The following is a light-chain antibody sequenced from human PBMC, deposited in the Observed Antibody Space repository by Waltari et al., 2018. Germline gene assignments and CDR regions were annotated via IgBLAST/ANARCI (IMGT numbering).Light chain of an antibody. J-gene: IGLJ2*01. Sequence: QSALTQPASVSGSPGQSITIPSTGTSSDLGGYNYVPCYQQHPGKAPKLMIYEVSNRPSGVSNRFSGSKSGNTASLTISGLQAEDEADYYCSSYISSSTLELFGGGTSLTVL. V-gene: IGLV2-14*01. CDR2: EVS. CDR1: SSDLGGYNY. CDR3: SSYISSSTLEL.